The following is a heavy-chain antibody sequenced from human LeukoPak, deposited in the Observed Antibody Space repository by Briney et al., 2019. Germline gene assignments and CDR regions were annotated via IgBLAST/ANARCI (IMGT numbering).Heavy chain of an antibody. V-gene: IGHV3-21*01. CDR3: AREQLVRGNAFDI. CDR1: GFTFSSYS. Sequence: GGSLRLSCAASGFTFSSYSMNWVRQAPGKGLEWVSSISSGSSYIYYADSVKGRFTISRDNAKNSLYLQMNSLRAEDTAVYYCAREQLVRGNAFDIWGQGTMVTVSS. CDR2: ISSGSSYI. D-gene: IGHD6-13*01. J-gene: IGHJ3*02.